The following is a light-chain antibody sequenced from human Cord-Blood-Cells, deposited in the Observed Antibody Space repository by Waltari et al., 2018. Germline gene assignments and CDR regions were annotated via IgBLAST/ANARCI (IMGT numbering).Light chain of an antibody. CDR2: GAS. Sequence: EIVMTQSPATLSVSPVESATLSCRASQSVSSNFAWYQQKPGQAPRLLIYGASTRATGIPARFSGSGSGTEFTLTISSLQSEDFAVYYCQQYNNWPLTFGQGTKVEIK. CDR3: QQYNNWPLT. J-gene: IGKJ1*01. V-gene: IGKV3-15*01. CDR1: QSVSSN.